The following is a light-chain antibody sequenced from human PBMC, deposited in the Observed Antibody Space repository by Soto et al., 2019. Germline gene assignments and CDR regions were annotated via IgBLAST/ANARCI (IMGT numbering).Light chain of an antibody. J-gene: IGKJ1*01. Sequence: EILLTQSPFTLSLSPGERATLSCGASQSVSSRLAWYQQKPGQAPRLLIYGASKRATGIPDRFSGSGSGTEFTLTISRLEPEDSAVYYCQQYGSSGTFGQGTKVDIK. CDR3: QQYGSSGT. CDR2: GAS. V-gene: IGKV3-20*01. CDR1: QSVSSR.